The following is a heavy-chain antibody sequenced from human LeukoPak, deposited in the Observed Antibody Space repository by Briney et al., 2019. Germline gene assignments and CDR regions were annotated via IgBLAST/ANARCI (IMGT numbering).Heavy chain of an antibody. CDR2: IKQDGSEK. D-gene: IGHD4-17*01. V-gene: IGHV3-7*01. CDR3: SSGNDYGDYLVDD. J-gene: IGHJ4*02. CDR1: GFTFSSYG. Sequence: PGGSLRLSCAASGFTFSSYGMSWVRQAPGKGLEWVANIKQDGSEKYYVDSVRGRFTISRDNAKNSLYLQMNSLRAEDTAVYYCSSGNDYGDYLVDDWGQGTLVTVSS.